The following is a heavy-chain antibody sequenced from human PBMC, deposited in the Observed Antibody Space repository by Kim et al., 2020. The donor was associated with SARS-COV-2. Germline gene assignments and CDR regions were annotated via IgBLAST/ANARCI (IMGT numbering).Heavy chain of an antibody. CDR2: ISGDGSST. CDR1: GFTFDDYA. CDR3: AKDQTGYDLHFYVYHGMDL. J-gene: IGHJ6*02. V-gene: IGHV3-43*02. D-gene: IGHD3-9*01. Sequence: GGSLRLSCAASGFTFDDYAMHWVRQAPGKGLEWVSLISGDGSSTYYADSVKGRFTISRDNSKNSLYLQMNSLRTEDTALYYCAKDQTGYDLHFYVYHGMDLGRQGTTDTVS.